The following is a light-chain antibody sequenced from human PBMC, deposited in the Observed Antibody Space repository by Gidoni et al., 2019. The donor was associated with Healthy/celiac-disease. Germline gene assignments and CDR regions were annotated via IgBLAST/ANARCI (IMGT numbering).Light chain of an antibody. Sequence: IQMTQSPSSLSASVGDRVTITCRASQSISSYLNWYQQKPGKAPKILIYAASSLQGGVPSRFSGSGSGTDVTITISSLQPEDFATYYCQQSYSTPQTFGQGTKVEIK. CDR1: QSISSY. CDR2: AAS. J-gene: IGKJ1*01. V-gene: IGKV1-39*01. CDR3: QQSYSTPQT.